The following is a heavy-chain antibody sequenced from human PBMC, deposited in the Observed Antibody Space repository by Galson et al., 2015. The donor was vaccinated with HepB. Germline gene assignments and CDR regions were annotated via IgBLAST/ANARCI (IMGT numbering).Heavy chain of an antibody. J-gene: IGHJ3*02. V-gene: IGHV1-69*13. D-gene: IGHD2-2*01. CDR1: GGTFSSYA. Sequence: SVKVSCKASGGTFSSYAISWVRQAPGQGLEWMGGIIPIFGTANYAQKFQGRVTITADESTSTAYVELSSLRSEDTAVYYCARDCSSTSCLAHDAFDIWGQGTMVTVSS. CDR3: ARDCSSTSCLAHDAFDI. CDR2: IIPIFGTA.